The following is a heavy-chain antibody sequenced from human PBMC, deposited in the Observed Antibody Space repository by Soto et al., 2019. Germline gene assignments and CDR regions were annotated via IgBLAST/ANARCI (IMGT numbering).Heavy chain of an antibody. CDR1: GYTFTSYD. CDR2: MNPNSGNT. J-gene: IGHJ4*02. Sequence: QVQLVQSGAEVKKPGASVKVSCKASGYTFTSYDINWVRQATGQGLEWMGWMNPNSGNTAYAQKFQGRVTMTRSTSIPTAYMERSSLRSEDTAGYYCAGEVAGEFAYWGQGTLVTVSS. CDR3: AGEVAGEFAY. V-gene: IGHV1-8*01. D-gene: IGHD2-15*01.